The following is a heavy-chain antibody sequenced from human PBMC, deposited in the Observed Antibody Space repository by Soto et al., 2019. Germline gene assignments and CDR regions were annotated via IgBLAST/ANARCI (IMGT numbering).Heavy chain of an antibody. V-gene: IGHV3-33*01. CDR3: AREHERGYSYGSRYWYFEL. Sequence: GGALRLSCAASGFTFSSYGVHWVRQAPGKGLEWVAVIWYDGSNKYYADSVKGRFTISRDNSKNTLYLQMNSLRAEDTAVYYCAREHERGYSYGSRYWYFELWGRGPLVTVSS. CDR1: GFTFSSYG. D-gene: IGHD5-18*01. CDR2: IWYDGSNK. J-gene: IGHJ2*01.